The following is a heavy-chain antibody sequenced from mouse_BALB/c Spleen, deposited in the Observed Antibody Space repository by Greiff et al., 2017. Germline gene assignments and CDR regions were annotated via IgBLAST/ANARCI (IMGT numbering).Heavy chain of an antibody. V-gene: IGHV1-69*02. Sequence: QVQLQQSGAELVRPGASVKLSCKASGYTFTSYWINWVKQRPGQGLEWIGNIYPSDSYTNYNQKFKDKATLTVDKSSSTAYMQLSSPTSEDSAVYYVTLITTSTRDYWGQGTTLTVSS. CDR2: IYPSDSYT. CDR1: GYTFTSYW. CDR3: TLITTSTRDY. D-gene: IGHD1-2*01. J-gene: IGHJ2*01.